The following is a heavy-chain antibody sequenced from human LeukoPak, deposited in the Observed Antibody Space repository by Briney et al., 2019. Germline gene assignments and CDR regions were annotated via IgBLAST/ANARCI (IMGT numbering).Heavy chain of an antibody. J-gene: IGHJ4*02. CDR2: IKSDGITI. Sequence: GGSLRLSCAASGFTFSNYMMHWVRHAPGKGLVWFSRIKSDGITITYADSVKGRFTISRDNAKDTLYLQMNSLRAEDTAVYYCLRDLNWSLDQWGQGTLVTVSS. D-gene: IGHD1-20*01. V-gene: IGHV3-74*01. CDR3: LRDLNWSLDQ. CDR1: GFTFSNYM.